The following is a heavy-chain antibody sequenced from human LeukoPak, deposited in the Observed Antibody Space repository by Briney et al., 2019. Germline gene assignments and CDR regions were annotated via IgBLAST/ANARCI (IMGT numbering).Heavy chain of an antibody. CDR3: ARGGSGWSNFDY. J-gene: IGHJ4*02. CDR2: FIPIFVIA. Sequence: APGKLSCKASGGTFSSSAISWGRQAPGHRLEGRGGFIPIFVIANYAQKFTGRVTITADESSSTASRELSSLMSEDTAAYYCARGGSGWSNFDYWGQGTLVTVSS. CDR1: GGTFSSSA. D-gene: IGHD6-19*01. V-gene: IGHV1-69*13.